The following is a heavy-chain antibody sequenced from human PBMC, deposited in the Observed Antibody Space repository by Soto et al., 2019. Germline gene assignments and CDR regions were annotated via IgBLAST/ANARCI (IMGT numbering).Heavy chain of an antibody. CDR1: GFIFENFG. V-gene: IGHV3-23*01. D-gene: IGHD1-26*01. CDR2: SSGSGFKK. Sequence: PGGALRLSCAASGFIFENFGMSWVRQAPGKGLERISSSSGSGFKKYYADSVKGRFTISRDNYKSTVYLELNNLSAEDTAVYHCAKNQGVELVPLATVNWFDPWGQGSVVTVS. CDR3: AKNQGVELVPLATVNWFDP. J-gene: IGHJ5*02.